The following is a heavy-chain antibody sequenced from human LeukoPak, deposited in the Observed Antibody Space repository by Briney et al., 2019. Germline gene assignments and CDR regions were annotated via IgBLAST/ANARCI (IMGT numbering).Heavy chain of an antibody. V-gene: IGHV3-23*01. CDR3: AKSRGESRGASNY. J-gene: IGHJ4*02. CDR1: GFTFSSYA. D-gene: IGHD1-26*01. Sequence: GGSLRLSCAASGFTFSSYAMNWVRQAPGKGLEWVSFVSGSGDTTYYADSVKGRFTISRDSSKNTLYLQMNSLRAEDTAVYYCAKSRGESRGASNYWGQGTLVTVSS. CDR2: VSGSGDTT.